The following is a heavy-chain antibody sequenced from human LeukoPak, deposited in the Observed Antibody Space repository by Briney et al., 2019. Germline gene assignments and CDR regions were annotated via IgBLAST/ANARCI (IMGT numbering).Heavy chain of an antibody. V-gene: IGHV3-21*01. J-gene: IGHJ4*02. D-gene: IGHD1-1*01. Sequence: GGSLRLSCAASGFTFSSYSMNWVRQAPGKGLEWVSSISSSSSYIYYADSVKGRFTISRDNAKNSLYLRMNSLRAEDTAVYYCASGYNWKDHFDYGGQGARVTVSS. CDR1: GFTFSSYS. CDR3: ASGYNWKDHFDY. CDR2: ISSSSSYI.